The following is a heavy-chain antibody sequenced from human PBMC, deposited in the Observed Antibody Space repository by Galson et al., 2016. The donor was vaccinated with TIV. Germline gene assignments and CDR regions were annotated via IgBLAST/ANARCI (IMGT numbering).Heavy chain of an antibody. D-gene: IGHD3-22*01. CDR2: INPNSGAT. J-gene: IGHJ4*02. V-gene: IGHV1-2*06. CDR3: ARSYYYDSSAYYFDY. CDR1: GYMFTAYF. Sequence: SVKVSCKASGYMFTAYFIHWVRQAPGQGLEWMGRINPNSGATDYAQKFQGRVTMPRDTSISTAYMELSRLTYDDTAVYYCARSYYYDSSAYYFDYWGQGTLVTVSS.